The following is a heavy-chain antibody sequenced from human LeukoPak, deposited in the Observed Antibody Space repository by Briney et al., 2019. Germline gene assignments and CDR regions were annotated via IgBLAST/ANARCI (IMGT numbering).Heavy chain of an antibody. CDR2: ISRSRSYI. D-gene: IGHD3-22*01. Sequence: GGSLRLSCAPSGFTFSGYSMNWVRQAPGKGLEWVSYISRSRSYIYYADSVKGRFTISRDNAKNSLYLQMSSLRVEDAAVYYCAREHSGGGNYYDSSGYYRSFDYWGQGTPVSVSS. CDR3: AREHSGGGNYYDSSGYYRSFDY. J-gene: IGHJ4*02. V-gene: IGHV3-21*01. CDR1: GFTFSGYS.